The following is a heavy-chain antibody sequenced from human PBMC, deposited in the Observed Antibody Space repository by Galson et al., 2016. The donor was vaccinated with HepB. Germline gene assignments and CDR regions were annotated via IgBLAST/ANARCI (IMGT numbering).Heavy chain of an antibody. V-gene: IGHV1-69*13. CDR3: AGGEGQWIQLWSSYYYYMDV. J-gene: IGHJ6*03. CDR1: GGAFSRFA. Sequence: SVKVSCKASGGAFSRFAISWVRQAPGQGLEWMGGIIPLFGTANYAQKFQGRVTITADQSTDTAYMELNSLISEDTAVYYCAGGEGQWIQLWSSYYYYMDVWGKGTTVTVSS. D-gene: IGHD5-18*01. CDR2: IIPLFGTA.